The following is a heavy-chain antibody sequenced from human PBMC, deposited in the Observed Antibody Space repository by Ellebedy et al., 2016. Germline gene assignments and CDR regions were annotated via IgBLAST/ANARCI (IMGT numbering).Heavy chain of an antibody. CDR3: ARGNHYYDSTGYHD. CDR1: GYTFINHD. Sequence: ASVKVSCXASGYTFINHDITWVRQAPGQGLEWMGGSSTTNSTQKFQGRVTMTTDPSTSTAYMELRSLRSDDTAVYYCARGNHYYDSTGYHDWGQGTLVTVSS. CDR2: SSTT. V-gene: IGHV1-18*01. D-gene: IGHD3-22*01. J-gene: IGHJ4*02.